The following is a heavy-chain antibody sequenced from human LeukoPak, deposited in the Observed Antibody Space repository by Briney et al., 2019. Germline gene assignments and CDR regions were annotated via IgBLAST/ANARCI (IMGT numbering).Heavy chain of an antibody. V-gene: IGHV3-7*01. J-gene: IGHJ4*02. CDR3: ARGRAYWELDY. D-gene: IGHD2-8*02. CDR1: GFTFSSYW. Sequence: GGSLRLSCAASGFTFSSYWMSWVRQAPGKGLEWVANIKRDGGEKYYVDSVKGRFTISRDNAKNSLYLQMNSLRAEDTAVYYCARGRAYWELDYWGQGTLVTVSS. CDR2: IKRDGGEK.